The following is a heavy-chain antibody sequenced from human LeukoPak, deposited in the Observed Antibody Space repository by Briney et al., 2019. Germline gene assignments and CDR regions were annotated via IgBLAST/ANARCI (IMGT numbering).Heavy chain of an antibody. CDR3: ARKNGLDY. CDR1: GFTFSSYW. Sequence: GGSLRLSCAASGFTFSSYWMSWVRQAPGKGLQWVANIKRDGSEKYYVDSVKGRFTISRDNAKNSLYLQMSSLRADDTAVYYCARKNGLDYWGQGTLVTVSS. J-gene: IGHJ4*02. V-gene: IGHV3-7*01. CDR2: IKRDGSEK.